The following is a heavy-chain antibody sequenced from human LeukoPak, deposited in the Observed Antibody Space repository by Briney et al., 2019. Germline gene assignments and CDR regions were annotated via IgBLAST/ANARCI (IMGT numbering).Heavy chain of an antibody. J-gene: IGHJ4*02. CDR3: ARGGQQLGPSFDY. Sequence: SETLSLTCTVSGGSISSGGYYWSWIRQHPGKGLEWIGYIYYSGSPYYNPSLKSRVTISVDTSKNQFSLKLSSVTAADTAVYYCARGGQQLGPSFDYWGQGTLVTVSS. CDR2: IYYSGSP. D-gene: IGHD6-13*01. CDR1: GGSISSGGYY. V-gene: IGHV4-31*03.